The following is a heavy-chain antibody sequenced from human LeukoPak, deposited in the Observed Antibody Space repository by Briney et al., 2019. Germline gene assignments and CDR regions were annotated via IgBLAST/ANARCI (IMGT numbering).Heavy chain of an antibody. CDR3: AREQSVFDNRLDP. CDR2: IWYDESNE. D-gene: IGHD3-10*01. Sequence: PGGSLRLSCEASGFTFSHYGMHWVRQAPGKGLEWVAVIWYDESNEYYADSVKGRFTVSRNNSKNTLYLQMSSLRAEDTAIYYCAREQSVFDNRLDPWGQGTLVTVSS. CDR1: GFTFSHYG. V-gene: IGHV3-33*01. J-gene: IGHJ5*02.